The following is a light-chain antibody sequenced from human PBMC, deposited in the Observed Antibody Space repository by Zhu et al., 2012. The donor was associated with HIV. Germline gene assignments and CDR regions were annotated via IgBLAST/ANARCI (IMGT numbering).Light chain of an antibody. CDR2: KAS. CDR1: QSIGDL. V-gene: IGKV1-5*03. CDR3: HQYNSYNT. Sequence: DIQMTQSPSTLSASVGDRVTITCRASQSIGDLLAWYLQKPGKAPNLLISKASTLESGVPSRFSGSGSGAEFTLTINNLQPDDFATYFCHQYNSYNTFGQGTKVEIK. J-gene: IGKJ2*01.